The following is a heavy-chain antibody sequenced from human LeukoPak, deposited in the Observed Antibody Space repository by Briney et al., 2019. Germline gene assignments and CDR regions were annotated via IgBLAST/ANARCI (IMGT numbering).Heavy chain of an antibody. J-gene: IGHJ6*02. CDR2: IYPGDSDT. V-gene: IGHV5-51*01. D-gene: IGHD1-26*01. Sequence: GESLKISCKGSGYSFTSYWIGWVRQMPGEGLEWMGIIYPGDSDTRYSPSFQGQVTISADKSISTAYLQWSSLKASDTAMYYCARHAHPRSRSYSPYGMDVWGQGTTVTVSS. CDR1: GYSFTSYW. CDR3: ARHAHPRSRSYSPYGMDV.